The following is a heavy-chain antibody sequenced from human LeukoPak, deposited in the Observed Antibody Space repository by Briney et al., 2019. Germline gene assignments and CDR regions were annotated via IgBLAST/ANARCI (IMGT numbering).Heavy chain of an antibody. D-gene: IGHD6-25*01. CDR1: GYTFTNYG. CDR2: IIPIFGTA. V-gene: IGHV1-69*13. CDR3: ARVRNSGFRYVDS. J-gene: IGHJ4*02. Sequence: SVKVSCKASGYTFTNYGISWVRQAPGQGLEWMGGIIPIFGTANYAQKFQGRVTITADESTSTAYMELSSLRSEDTAVYYCARVRNSGFRYVDSWGQGTLVTVSS.